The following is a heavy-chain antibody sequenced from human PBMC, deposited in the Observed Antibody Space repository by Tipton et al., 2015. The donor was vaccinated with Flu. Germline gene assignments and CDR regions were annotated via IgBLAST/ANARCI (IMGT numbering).Heavy chain of an antibody. CDR1: GFTFDDYA. Sequence: SLRFSCAASGFTFDDYAMHWVRQVPGKGLEWVSGISWNSGYIGFADSVKGRFTISRDNAKKSLYLQMDNLRAEDTAMYYCARGAGGNYYVSAFDIWGQGTTVTVSS. J-gene: IGHJ3*02. D-gene: IGHD3-10*02. CDR3: ARGAGGNYYVSAFDI. CDR2: ISWNSGYI. V-gene: IGHV3-9*01.